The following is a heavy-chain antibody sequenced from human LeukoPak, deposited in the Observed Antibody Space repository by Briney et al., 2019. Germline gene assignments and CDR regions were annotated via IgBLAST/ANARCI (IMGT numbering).Heavy chain of an antibody. D-gene: IGHD3-10*01. J-gene: IGHJ4*02. Sequence: SAKVSCKASGFTFASSALQWVRQARGQRLEWIGWIVVGSGDTNYAQKFQQRVTITRDISTSTAYMELSSLRSEDTAVYFCATEGKMIRGVYTDYWGQGTLVTVSS. V-gene: IGHV1-58*01. CDR2: IVVGSGDT. CDR1: GFTFASSA. CDR3: ATEGKMIRGVYTDY.